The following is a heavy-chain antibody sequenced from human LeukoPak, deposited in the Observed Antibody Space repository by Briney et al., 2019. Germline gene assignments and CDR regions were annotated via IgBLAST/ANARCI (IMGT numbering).Heavy chain of an antibody. Sequence: DSVKVSCKASGYTFTGYYIPWVGQAPGQGLEWMGWINPNSGGTNYAQNLPCRVTMTRDTSIRTTYMHLSWLRSAATARHYFARYYIEGRGFDYWGQGTLVTVSS. D-gene: IGHD3-10*01. CDR3: ARYYIEGRGFDY. V-gene: IGHV1-2*02. CDR2: INPNSGGT. CDR1: GYTFTGYY. J-gene: IGHJ4*02.